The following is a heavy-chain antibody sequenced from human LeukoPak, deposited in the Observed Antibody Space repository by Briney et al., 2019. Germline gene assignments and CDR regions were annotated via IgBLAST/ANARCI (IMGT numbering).Heavy chain of an antibody. CDR1: GFTFSSYS. V-gene: IGHV3-21*01. CDR3: ARFTGSWYSSDD. CDR2: ISSSSSYI. J-gene: IGHJ4*02. D-gene: IGHD6-13*01. Sequence: GGSLRLSCAASGFTFSSYSMNWVRQAPGKGLEWVSSISSSSSYIYYADSVKGRFTISRDNAKNSLYLQMNSLRAEDTAVYYCARFTGSWYSSDDWGQGTLVTVSS.